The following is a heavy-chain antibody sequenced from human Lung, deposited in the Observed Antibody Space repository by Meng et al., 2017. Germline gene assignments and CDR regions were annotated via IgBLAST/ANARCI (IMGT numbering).Heavy chain of an antibody. CDR3: ARGPTTMAHDFDY. D-gene: IGHD4-11*01. Sequence: QVQLQQWGADMLNPSETLSLTCVVSGGSFSDYYWSWIRQPPGKGLEWIGEINHSGSTNYNPSLESRATISVDTSQNNLSLKLSSVTAADSAVYYCARGPTTMAHDFDYWGQGTLVTVSS. CDR1: GGSFSDYY. J-gene: IGHJ4*02. CDR2: INHSGST. V-gene: IGHV4-34*01.